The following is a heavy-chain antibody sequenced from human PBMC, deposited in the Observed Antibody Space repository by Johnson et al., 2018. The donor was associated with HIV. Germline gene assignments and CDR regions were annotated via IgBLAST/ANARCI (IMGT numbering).Heavy chain of an antibody. CDR2: IRYDGSNK. CDR3: TTDQVQQRVHDALEI. D-gene: IGHD6-13*01. CDR1: GFTFSSYG. J-gene: IGHJ3*02. Sequence: VQLVESGGGVVQPGGSLRLSCAASGFTFSSYGMHWVRQAPGKGLEWVAFIRYDGSNKYYADSVKGRFTISRDNSKNTLYLQMNSLKTEDTAVYYWTTDQVQQRVHDALEIWGQGTMVNVSA. V-gene: IGHV3-30*02.